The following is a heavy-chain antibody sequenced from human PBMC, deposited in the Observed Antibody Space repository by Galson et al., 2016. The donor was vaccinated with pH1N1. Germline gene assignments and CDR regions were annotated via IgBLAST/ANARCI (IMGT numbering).Heavy chain of an antibody. J-gene: IGHJ4*02. D-gene: IGHD4-17*01. Sequence: SVKVSCKASGGTFSSYAISWVRQAPGHGLEWMGGIIPIFGILNYAQNFQGRVTITADELTSTAYMELSSLTSEDTAVYYCAGAGFGAYKFDSWGQGTLVTVSS. CDR3: AGAGFGAYKFDS. CDR2: IIPIFGIL. V-gene: IGHV1-69*13. CDR1: GGTFSSYA.